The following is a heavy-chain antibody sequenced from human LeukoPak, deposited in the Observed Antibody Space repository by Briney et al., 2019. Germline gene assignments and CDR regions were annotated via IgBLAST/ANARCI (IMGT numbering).Heavy chain of an antibody. CDR2: IYYSGST. CDR3: ARGHYDSSGRYFDY. D-gene: IGHD3-22*01. J-gene: IGHJ4*02. CDR1: GGSISSGGYY. V-gene: IGHV4-31*03. Sequence: SQTLSLTCTVSGGSISSGGYYWSWIRQHPGKGLEWIGYIYYSGSTYYNPSLKSRVTISVDTSKNQFSLKLSSVTAADTAVYYSARGHYDSSGRYFDYWGQGTLVTVSS.